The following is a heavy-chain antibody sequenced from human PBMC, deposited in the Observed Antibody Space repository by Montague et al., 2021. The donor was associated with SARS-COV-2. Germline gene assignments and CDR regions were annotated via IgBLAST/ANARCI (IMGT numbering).Heavy chain of an antibody. V-gene: IGHV4-39*02. Sequence: SETLSLTCSVSGGSISSSSNYWGWIRQPPGKGLEWIGNIYYSGSTYYKSSLKSRVTISVVTSKNHFTLKLSSVTAAETAVYYCARLKRYFDSSGSPSAFDFWGQGTKVTVSS. CDR2: IYYSGST. J-gene: IGHJ3*01. D-gene: IGHD3-22*01. CDR1: GGSISSSSNY. CDR3: ARLKRYFDSSGSPSAFDF.